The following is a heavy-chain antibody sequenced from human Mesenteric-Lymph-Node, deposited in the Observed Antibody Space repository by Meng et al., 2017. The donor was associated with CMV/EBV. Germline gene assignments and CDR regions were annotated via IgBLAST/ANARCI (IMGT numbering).Heavy chain of an antibody. V-gene: IGHV3-43*01. D-gene: IGHD6-6*01. CDR1: GFTFDDYT. J-gene: IGHJ4*02. Sequence: GGSLRLSCAASGFTFDDYTMHWVRQAPGKGLEWVSLISWDGGSTYYADSVKGRFTISRDNSKNSLYLQMNSLRTEDTALYYCAISTSSSSELDYWGQGTLVTVSS. CDR3: AISTSSSSELDY. CDR2: ISWDGGST.